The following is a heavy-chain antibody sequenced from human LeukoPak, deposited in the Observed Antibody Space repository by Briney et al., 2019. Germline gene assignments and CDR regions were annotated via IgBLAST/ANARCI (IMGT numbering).Heavy chain of an antibody. D-gene: IGHD2-15*01. CDR3: AKHTHYYYGMDV. V-gene: IGHV3-53*01. Sequence: PGGSLRLSCAASGFTVSSNYMSWVRQAPGKGLEWVSVIYSGGSTYYAVSVKGRFTISRDNSKNTPYLQMNSLRAEDTAVYYCAKHTHYYYGMDVWGQGTTVTVSS. CDR2: IYSGGST. CDR1: GFTVSSNY. J-gene: IGHJ6*02.